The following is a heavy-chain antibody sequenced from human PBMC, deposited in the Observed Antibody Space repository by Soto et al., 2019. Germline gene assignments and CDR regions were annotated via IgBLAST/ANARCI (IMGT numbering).Heavy chain of an antibody. Sequence: GGSLILSCAASGFNFNAYVMNWVRQAPGKGLEWVSIISFTGDSRYYADSVKDRFTISRDNSQNTLYLQMNSLRAEDTAVYYCAKKSCSSPGCPYGMDVWGQGTTVTVSS. V-gene: IGHV3-23*01. D-gene: IGHD2-2*01. J-gene: IGHJ6*02. CDR2: ISFTGDSR. CDR3: AKKSCSSPGCPYGMDV. CDR1: GFNFNAYV.